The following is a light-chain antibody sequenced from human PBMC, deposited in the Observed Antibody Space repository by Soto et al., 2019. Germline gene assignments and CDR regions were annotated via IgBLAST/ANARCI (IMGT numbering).Light chain of an antibody. CDR3: QQYDSKPRT. CDR2: GAS. J-gene: IGKJ1*01. Sequence: EIVLTQSPGTLSLFPGERATLSCRASQSVSTRSLAWYQQKPGQAPRLLISGASSRAADIPDRVSGSVSGTDFTLTINRLEPEDFAVYYCQQYDSKPRTFGQGANVDIK. V-gene: IGKV3-20*01. CDR1: QSVSTRS.